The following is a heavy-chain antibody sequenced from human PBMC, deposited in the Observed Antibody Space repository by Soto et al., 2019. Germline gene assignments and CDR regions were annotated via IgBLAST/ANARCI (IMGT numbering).Heavy chain of an antibody. Sequence: SETLSLTCTVSGGSISSYYWSWIRQPPGKGLEWIGYIYYSGSTNYNPSLKSRVTISVDTSKNQFSLKLSSVTAADTAVYYCASYSSNFDYWGQGTLVTVSS. CDR1: GGSISSYY. CDR2: IYYSGST. V-gene: IGHV4-59*08. CDR3: ASYSSNFDY. D-gene: IGHD6-13*01. J-gene: IGHJ4*02.